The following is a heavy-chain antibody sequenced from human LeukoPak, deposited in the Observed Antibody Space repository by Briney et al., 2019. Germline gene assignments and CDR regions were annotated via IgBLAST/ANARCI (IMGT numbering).Heavy chain of an antibody. Sequence: GGSLRLPCAASGFTFDDYAMHWVRQTPGKGLEWVSHISWNSATIEYADSVKGRFTISRDNAKNSLYLQMNSLRAEDTALYYCVKEVGAAVGRSSFDYWGQGTLVTVSS. V-gene: IGHV3-9*01. CDR1: GFTFDDYA. D-gene: IGHD6-13*01. CDR2: ISWNSATI. J-gene: IGHJ4*02. CDR3: VKEVGAAVGRSSFDY.